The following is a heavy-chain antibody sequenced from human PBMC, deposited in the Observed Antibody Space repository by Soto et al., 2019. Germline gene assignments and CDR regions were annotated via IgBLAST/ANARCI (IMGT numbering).Heavy chain of an antibody. CDR3: ARDARNADYDY. D-gene: IGHD3-16*01. V-gene: IGHV3-48*02. CDR2: IHGTRSII. J-gene: IGHJ4*02. CDR1: GFTFSIHA. Sequence: EVQLVESGGGLVQPGGSLRLSCEVSGFTFSIHAMNWVRQAPGKGLGWVAYIHGTRSIIYYADSVKGRFTISRDNAKNSLFLQMDSLRDDDTAVYYCARDARNADYDYWGQGTLVTVSS.